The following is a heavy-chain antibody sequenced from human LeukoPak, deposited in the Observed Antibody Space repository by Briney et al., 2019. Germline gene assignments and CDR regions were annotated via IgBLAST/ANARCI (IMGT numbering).Heavy chain of an antibody. J-gene: IGHJ4*02. CDR3: ATTSPHPYYDFWSGYYRFDY. CDR1: GYTLTELS. Sequence: GASVKVSCKVSGYTLTELSMHWVRQAPGKGLEWMGGFDPEDGETIYAQKFQGRVTMTEDTSTDTAYMELSSLRSEDTAVYYCATTSPHPYYDFWSGYYRFDYWGQGTLVTVSS. V-gene: IGHV1-24*01. CDR2: FDPEDGET. D-gene: IGHD3-3*01.